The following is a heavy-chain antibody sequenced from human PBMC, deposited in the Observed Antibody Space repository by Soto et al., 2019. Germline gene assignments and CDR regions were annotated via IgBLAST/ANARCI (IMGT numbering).Heavy chain of an antibody. CDR2: TYYRSKWYN. Sequence: SQTLSLTCAISGYRVSSNSAARSWFRHSPSRGLELMGRTYYRSKWYNDYAVSVKSRITINPDTSKNQFSLQLNSVTPEDTAVYYCARDQCTRSSNDFWRGYYGCWFDTRGQGTLVTVSS. J-gene: IGHJ5*02. V-gene: IGHV6-1*01. D-gene: IGHD3-3*01. CDR3: ARDQCTRSSNDFWRGYYGCWFDT. CDR1: GYRVSSNSAA.